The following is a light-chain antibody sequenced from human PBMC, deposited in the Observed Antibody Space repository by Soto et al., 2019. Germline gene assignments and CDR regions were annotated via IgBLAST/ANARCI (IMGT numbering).Light chain of an antibody. J-gene: IGKJ3*01. Sequence: EFVLTQSPAILSLSPGEGATLSCRASQSVGNYLAWYQQKPGQAPRLLIYDASTRATGIPARFSGSGYGTYFTLTNSSLEPEDFAVYYCHQRRNWLFSFGPGTKVDMK. V-gene: IGKV3-11*01. CDR1: QSVGNY. CDR2: DAS. CDR3: HQRRNWLFS.